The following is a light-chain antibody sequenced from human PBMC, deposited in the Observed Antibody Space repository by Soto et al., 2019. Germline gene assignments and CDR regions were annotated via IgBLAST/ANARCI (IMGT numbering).Light chain of an antibody. Sequence: DIVLTKSPAILSLSPGERATLSCRASQSVNNFLLWYQHSPGQAPRLLIYDASHRASCITARFRGSVSGTDFKLHISSLEPEEAGIYYYQRRSHWPPITFGQGARL. CDR1: QSVNNF. V-gene: IGKV3-11*01. CDR2: DAS. CDR3: QRRSHWPPIT. J-gene: IGKJ5*01.